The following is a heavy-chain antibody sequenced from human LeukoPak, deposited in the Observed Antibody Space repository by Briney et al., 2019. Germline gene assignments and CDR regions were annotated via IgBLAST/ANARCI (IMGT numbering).Heavy chain of an antibody. D-gene: IGHD3-16*01. CDR1: GYTCIDYG. CDR2: ISTYNGNT. CDR3: ARDLGKDLQGY. Sequence: ASVKVSCKASGYTCIDYGINWVRQAPGQGLEWMAWISTYNGNTKYSQKFQGRVTLTTDTSTTTAYMELRSLRSDDTAVYYCARDLGKDLQGYWGQGTLVTVSS. V-gene: IGHV1-18*01. J-gene: IGHJ4*02.